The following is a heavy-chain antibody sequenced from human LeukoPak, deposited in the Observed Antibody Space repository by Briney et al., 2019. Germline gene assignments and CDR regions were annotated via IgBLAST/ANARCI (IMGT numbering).Heavy chain of an antibody. CDR2: ISTNTGNP. D-gene: IGHD3-10*01. J-gene: IGHJ4*02. V-gene: IGHV7-4-1*02. CDR1: GYTFTSHG. CDR3: ARDQESSTFDY. Sequence: GASVKVSCKASGYTFTSHGVNWVRQAPGQGLEWMGWISTNTGNPTYARAFTGRFVFSLDTSVSTAYLHISGLKTEDTAIYYCARDQESSTFDYWGQGTLVTVSS.